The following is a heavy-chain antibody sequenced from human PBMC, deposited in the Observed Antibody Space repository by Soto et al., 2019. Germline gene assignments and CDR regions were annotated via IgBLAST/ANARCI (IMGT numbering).Heavy chain of an antibody. V-gene: IGHV3-23*01. CDR1: GFTFCSYA. J-gene: IGHJ4*02. Sequence: HPGGSLRLSCAASGFTFCSYAMSWVRQAPGKGLEWVSAISGSGGSTYYADSVKGRFTISRDNSENTLYLQMNSLRAEDTAVYYCAKSAPLQWLLYGDFDYWGQGTLVTVSS. CDR2: ISGSGGST. CDR3: AKSAPLQWLLYGDFDY. D-gene: IGHD3-3*01.